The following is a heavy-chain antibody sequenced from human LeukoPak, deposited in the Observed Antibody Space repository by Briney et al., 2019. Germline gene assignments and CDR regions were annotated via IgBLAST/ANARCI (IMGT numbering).Heavy chain of an antibody. CDR2: SYSGGSS. Sequence: GGSLRLSCAASGFTFSSYEMNWVRHAPGKGLEWVSVSYSGGSSYYADSVKGRFTISRDNSKNTLYLQMNTLRAEDTAVYFCAREEHYRRYFALWGRGTLVTVSS. CDR1: GFTFSSYE. CDR3: AREEHYRRYFAL. D-gene: IGHD3-16*02. V-gene: IGHV3-53*01. J-gene: IGHJ2*01.